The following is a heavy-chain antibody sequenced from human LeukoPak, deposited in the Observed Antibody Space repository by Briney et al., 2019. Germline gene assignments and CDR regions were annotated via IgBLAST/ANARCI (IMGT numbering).Heavy chain of an antibody. D-gene: IGHD1-26*01. CDR3: ARISGSYVFDY. J-gene: IGHJ4*02. CDR1: GFTFSDYE. V-gene: IGHV3-11*03. Sequence: GGSLRLSCAASGFTFSDYEMNWVRQSPGEGLEWVSYISRSTYTNQADSVKGRFTISRDNAKNSMYLQMNSLRAEDTAVYYCARISGSYVFDYWGQGTLVTVSS. CDR2: ISRSTYT.